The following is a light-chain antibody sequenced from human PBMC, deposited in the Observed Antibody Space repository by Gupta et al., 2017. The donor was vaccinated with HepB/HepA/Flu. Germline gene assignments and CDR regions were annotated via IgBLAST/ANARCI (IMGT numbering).Light chain of an antibody. CDR3: QQRRNWPPIT. J-gene: IGKJ5*01. CDR1: EGIMNH. CDR2: DAS. Sequence: EIVLTQSPDILSLSPGNRAIFSCRASEGIMNHLAWYQQKPGQAPRLIIFDASTRATGVPARFIGSGSGTDFTLTISNLEPEDFAIYYCQQRRNWPPITFGQGTQLDIK. V-gene: IGKV3-11*01.